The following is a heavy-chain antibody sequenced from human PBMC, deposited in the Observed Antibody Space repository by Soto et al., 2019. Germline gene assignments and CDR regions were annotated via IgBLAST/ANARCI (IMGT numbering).Heavy chain of an antibody. J-gene: IGHJ4*02. CDR1: GFTFSSYA. Sequence: GGSLSLSCAASGFTFSSYAMSWVRQAPGKGLEWVSAISGSGGSTYYADSVKGRFTISRDNSKNTLYLQMNSLRAEDTAVYYCAKNPGYYYDSTGYHFDYWGQGTLVTVSS. CDR2: ISGSGGST. V-gene: IGHV3-23*01. CDR3: AKNPGYYYDSTGYHFDY. D-gene: IGHD3-22*01.